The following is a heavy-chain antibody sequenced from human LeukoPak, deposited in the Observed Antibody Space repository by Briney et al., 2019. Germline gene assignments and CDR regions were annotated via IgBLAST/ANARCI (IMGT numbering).Heavy chain of an antibody. CDR3: ARGDYDPTNNWFDP. CDR1: GDFINNSYYF. J-gene: IGHJ5*02. CDR2: IYYSGST. V-gene: IGHV4-39*07. D-gene: IGHD3-16*01. Sequence: KPSETQSLTCTVSGDFINNSYYFWGWIRQPPGKGLEWIGTIYYSGSTYHNPSLKSRDTISVNTSKNQFFLGLNFGTAADTAVYYCARGDYDPTNNWFDPWGQGTLVTVSS.